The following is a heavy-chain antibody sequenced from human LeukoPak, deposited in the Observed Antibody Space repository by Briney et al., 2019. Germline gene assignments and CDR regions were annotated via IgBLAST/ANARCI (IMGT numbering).Heavy chain of an antibody. D-gene: IGHD4-17*01. Sequence: GGSLRLSCAVSGFTFSGFWMNWIRQAPGKGLEWVSSISSSTSYIYYADSVKGRFTISKDNAKNSLYLQMNSLRAEDTAVYYCARAGGSTVSHSDYWGQGTLVTVSS. CDR1: GFTFSGFW. CDR3: ARAGGSTVSHSDY. CDR2: ISSSTSYI. V-gene: IGHV3-21*01. J-gene: IGHJ4*02.